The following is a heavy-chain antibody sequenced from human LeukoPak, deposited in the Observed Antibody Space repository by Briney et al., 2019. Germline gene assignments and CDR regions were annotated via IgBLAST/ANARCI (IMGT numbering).Heavy chain of an antibody. Sequence: PSETLSLTCAVYGGSFSGYYWSWIRQPPGKGLEWIGEINHSGSTNYNPSLKSRVTISVDTSKNQFSLKLSSVTAADTAVYYCARTGSYYYDSSGLRFDYWGQGTLVTVSS. CDR3: ARTGSYYYDSSGLRFDY. CDR1: GGSFSGYY. J-gene: IGHJ4*02. CDR2: INHSGST. V-gene: IGHV4-34*01. D-gene: IGHD3-22*01.